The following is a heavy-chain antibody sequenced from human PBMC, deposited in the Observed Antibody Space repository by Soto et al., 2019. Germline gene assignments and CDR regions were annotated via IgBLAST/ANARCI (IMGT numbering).Heavy chain of an antibody. D-gene: IGHD5-12*01. CDR1: GGSISSSNW. V-gene: IGHV4-4*02. Sequence: SETLSLTCAVSGGSISSSNWWSWVRQPPGKGLEWIGEIYHSGGTNYNPSLKSRVTISVDKSKNQFSLKLSSVTAADTAVYYCARDAPGYSGYDSFDYWGQGTLVTVSS. CDR2: IYHSGGT. J-gene: IGHJ4*02. CDR3: ARDAPGYSGYDSFDY.